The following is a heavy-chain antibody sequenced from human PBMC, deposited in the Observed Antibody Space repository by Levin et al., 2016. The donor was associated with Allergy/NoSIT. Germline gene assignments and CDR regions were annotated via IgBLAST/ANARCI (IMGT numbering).Heavy chain of an antibody. Sequence: WIRQPPGKGLEWVSYISSSGYTIYYADSVKGRFTISRDNAENSVYLQINSLRAEDTAVYYCAREEDDGFYWYFDLWGRGTLVTAPQ. V-gene: IGHV3-48*03. CDR3: AREEDDGFYWYFDL. D-gene: IGHD1-1*01. CDR2: ISSSGYTI. J-gene: IGHJ2*01.